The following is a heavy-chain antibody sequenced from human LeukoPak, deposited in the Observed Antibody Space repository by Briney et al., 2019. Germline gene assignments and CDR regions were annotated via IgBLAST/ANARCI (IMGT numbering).Heavy chain of an antibody. D-gene: IGHD4-17*01. CDR2: IFASGDST. Sequence: GGSLRLSCAASGFTFSSYAMTWVRQAPGKGLEWVSGIFASGDSTYYADSVKGRFTISRDISKNILYLQMNSLRAEDTAVYYCAKDLPDYGDYIEGYWGQGTLVTVSS. CDR1: GFTFSSYA. V-gene: IGHV3-23*01. CDR3: AKDLPDYGDYIEGY. J-gene: IGHJ4*02.